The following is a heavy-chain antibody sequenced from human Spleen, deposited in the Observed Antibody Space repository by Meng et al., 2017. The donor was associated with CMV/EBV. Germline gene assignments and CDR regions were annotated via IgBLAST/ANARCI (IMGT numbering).Heavy chain of an antibody. Sequence: TFSRYTISWVRQDPGQGLEWMGWRNPNSSNTGYAQKFQSRVTMTRNTSISTAYMELSSLRSEDTAVYYCARGQRKQQLVKASNWFDPWGQGTLVTVSS. D-gene: IGHD6-13*01. J-gene: IGHJ5*02. CDR3: ARGQRKQQLVKASNWFDP. V-gene: IGHV1-8*01. CDR1: TFSRYT. CDR2: RNPNSSNT.